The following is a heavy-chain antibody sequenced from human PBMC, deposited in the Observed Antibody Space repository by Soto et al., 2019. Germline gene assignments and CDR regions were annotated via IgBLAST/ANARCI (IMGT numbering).Heavy chain of an antibody. CDR1: GGSISSYY. Sequence: SETLSLTCTVSGGSISSYYWSWIRQPPGKGLEWIDYIYYSGSTNYNPSLQSRVTISVDTSKNQFSLKLTSVTAADTAVYYCARGVGDYDSSGYSPAYFDSWGHGMLVTVSS. V-gene: IGHV4-59*01. CDR2: IYYSGST. CDR3: ARGVGDYDSSGYSPAYFDS. J-gene: IGHJ4*01. D-gene: IGHD3-22*01.